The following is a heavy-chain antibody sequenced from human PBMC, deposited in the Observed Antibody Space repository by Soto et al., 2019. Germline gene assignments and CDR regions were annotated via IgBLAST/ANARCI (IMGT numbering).Heavy chain of an antibody. Sequence: ASVKVSCKASGYSFTTHAMHWVRQAPGQSLEWMGWINGGTGQTKHSQRFQGRVNITRDTSASTAYMELSSLRSEDTAVYYCASVKGMEENYSYFGLNIWGQVTTVTV. CDR3: ASVKGMEENYSYFGLNI. D-gene: IGHD1-1*01. J-gene: IGHJ6*02. CDR1: GYSFTTHA. V-gene: IGHV1-3*01. CDR2: INGGTGQT.